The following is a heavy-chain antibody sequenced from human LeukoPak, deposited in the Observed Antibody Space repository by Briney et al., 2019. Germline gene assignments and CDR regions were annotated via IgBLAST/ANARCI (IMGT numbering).Heavy chain of an antibody. CDR3: AKGHSDYGTGFDL. J-gene: IGHJ4*02. D-gene: IGHD4-17*01. V-gene: IGHV3-23*01. Sequence: PGRSLRLSCAASGFTFSSFAMSWVRQAPGEGLESVSLISGAGCSTYYADSVKGRFTISRDNSKNTLYLQVSSLRAEDTAVYFCAKGHSDYGTGFDLWGQGTLVTVSS. CDR2: ISGAGCST. CDR1: GFTFSSFA.